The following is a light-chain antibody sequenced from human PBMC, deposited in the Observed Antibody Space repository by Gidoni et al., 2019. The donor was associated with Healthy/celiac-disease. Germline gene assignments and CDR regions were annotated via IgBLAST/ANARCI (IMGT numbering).Light chain of an antibody. CDR3: QQYNNRWT. CDR1: QSVSNN. J-gene: IGKJ1*01. CDR2: GAS. Sequence: EEVRTQSPATLSVSPGERATLSCRASQSVSNNLAWYQQKPGQAPRLLIYGASTRATGIPARFSGSGSGTEFTLTISILQSEYFAVYYCQQYNNRWTFGQGTKVEIK. V-gene: IGKV3-15*01.